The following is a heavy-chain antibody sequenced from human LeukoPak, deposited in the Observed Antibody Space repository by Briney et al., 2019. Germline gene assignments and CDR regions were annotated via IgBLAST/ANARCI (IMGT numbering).Heavy chain of an antibody. CDR1: GFSFSSYT. D-gene: IGHD2-2*01. Sequence: GGSLRLSCAVSGFSFSSYTTSWVRQAPGKGLEWASAISGSGGSTYYADCVKGRFTISRDNSKNTLFLQMNSLRAEDTAVYYCAKDLGYCSSFSCPFDYWGQGTLVTVSS. CDR3: AKDLGYCSSFSCPFDY. CDR2: ISGSGGST. V-gene: IGHV3-23*01. J-gene: IGHJ4*02.